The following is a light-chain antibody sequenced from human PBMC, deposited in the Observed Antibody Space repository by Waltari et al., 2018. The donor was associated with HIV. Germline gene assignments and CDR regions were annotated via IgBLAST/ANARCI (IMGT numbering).Light chain of an antibody. CDR3: QQYGSSPRT. CDR1: QSVSSSY. V-gene: IGKV3-20*01. Sequence: EVVLTQSPGPLSLSPGERATISCRASQSVSSSYFAWYQQKPGQAPRLLIYGASSRASGIPDRFSGSGSGTDFTLTISRLEPEDFAVYYCQQYGSSPRTFGQGTKLEIK. J-gene: IGKJ2*02. CDR2: GAS.